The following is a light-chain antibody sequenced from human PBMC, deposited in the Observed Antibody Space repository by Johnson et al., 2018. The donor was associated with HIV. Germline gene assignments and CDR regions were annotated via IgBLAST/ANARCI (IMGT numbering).Light chain of an antibody. CDR2: DNN. J-gene: IGLJ1*01. CDR1: SSNIGNNY. V-gene: IGLV1-51*01. CDR3: GTWDSSLSAGV. Sequence: QSVLTQPPSMSAAPGQRVTISCSGSSSNIGNNYVSWYQQVPGAAPKLLIYDNNRRPSGIPDRFSGSKSGTSATLGITGLQTGDEADYYCGTWDSSLSAGVFGTGTKVTVL.